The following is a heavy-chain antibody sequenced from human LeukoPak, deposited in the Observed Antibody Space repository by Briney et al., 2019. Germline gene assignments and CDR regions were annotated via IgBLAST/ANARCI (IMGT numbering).Heavy chain of an antibody. V-gene: IGHV4-4*02. Sequence: SETLSLTCAVSGASITSHPWNWVRQPPGKGLEWIGEMYNSGTSTFKPSLRSRVIMFFDESKNHFSLKLNSVTAADTAVYYCARGGPDGHCRGNACYNYPFDFWGQGALVTVSS. CDR3: ARGGPDGHCRGNACYNYPFDF. CDR1: GASITSHPW. J-gene: IGHJ4*02. D-gene: IGHD5-24*01. CDR2: MYNSGTS.